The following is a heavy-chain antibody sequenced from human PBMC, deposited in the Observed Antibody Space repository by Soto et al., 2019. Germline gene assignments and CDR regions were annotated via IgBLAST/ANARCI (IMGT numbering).Heavy chain of an antibody. V-gene: IGHV3-9*01. CDR3: AKGGMVRGVMSFHRYYYGMDV. CDR2: ISWNSGSI. CDR1: GFTFDDYA. Sequence: EVQLVESGGGLVQPGRSLRLSCAASGFTFDDYAMHWVRQAPGKGLEWVSGISWNSGSIGYADSVKGRFTISRDNAKNSLYLQMNSLRAEDTALYYCAKGGMVRGVMSFHRYYYGMDVWGQGTTVTVSS. J-gene: IGHJ6*02. D-gene: IGHD3-10*01.